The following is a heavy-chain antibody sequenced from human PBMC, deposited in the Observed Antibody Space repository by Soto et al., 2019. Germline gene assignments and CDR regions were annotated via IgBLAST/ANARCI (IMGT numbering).Heavy chain of an antibody. CDR2: INSDGSRI. D-gene: IGHD2-15*01. CDR3: ARGIKNKYGMDV. V-gene: IGHV3-74*01. CDR1: GFTFSDYW. J-gene: IGHJ6*02. Sequence: EVQLVESGGGSVQPGGSLRLSCAASGFTFSDYWMHWVRQAPGKGLVWLSRINSDGSRISQADSVKGRFTISRDNSKSTVYLQINSLRVEDSAVYYCARGIKNKYGMDVWGQGTTLSVSS.